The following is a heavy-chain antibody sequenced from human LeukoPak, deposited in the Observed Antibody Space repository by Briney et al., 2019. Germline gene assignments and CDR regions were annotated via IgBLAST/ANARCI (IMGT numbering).Heavy chain of an antibody. V-gene: IGHV4-59*08. CDR1: NGSMTNNY. D-gene: IGHD2-15*01. J-gene: IGHJ4*02. CDR3: ARHGGYCSGGSCYDYFDY. CDR2: IYYSGST. Sequence: KPSETLSLTCTVSNGSMTNNYWSWIRQPPGKGLEWIGYIYYSGSTNYNPSLKSRVTISVDTSKNQFSLKLSSVTAADTAVYYCARHGGYCSGGSCYDYFDYWGQGTLVTVSS.